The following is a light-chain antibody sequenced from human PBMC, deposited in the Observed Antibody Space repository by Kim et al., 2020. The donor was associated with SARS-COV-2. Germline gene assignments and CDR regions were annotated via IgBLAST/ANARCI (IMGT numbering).Light chain of an antibody. V-gene: IGLV3-1*01. Sequence: SYELTQPPSVSVSPGQTASITCSGDRLEEKYACWYQQKPGQSPVLVIYEDTKRPSGIPERFSGFNSGNTATLTISGTQAVDEADYYCQAWDSSTYVFGAG. J-gene: IGLJ1*01. CDR3: QAWDSSTYV. CDR1: RLEEKY. CDR2: EDT.